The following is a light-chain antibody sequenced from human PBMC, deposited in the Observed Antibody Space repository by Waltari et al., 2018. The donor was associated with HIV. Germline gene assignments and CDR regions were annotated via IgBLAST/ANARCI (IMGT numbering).Light chain of an antibody. J-gene: IGKJ2*01. Sequence: TQSQPSPPVTLGQPAATSCKSTQSLAFRDGTSYLFWYHQRPGHPPRRLLYQVSRRDSGVPGRITGSGSDTDFTLRISRVAAEDAGFYFCMQATSWPHTFGQRTELQI. V-gene: IGKV2-30*01. CDR1: QSLAFRDGTSY. CDR3: MQATSWPHT. CDR2: QVS.